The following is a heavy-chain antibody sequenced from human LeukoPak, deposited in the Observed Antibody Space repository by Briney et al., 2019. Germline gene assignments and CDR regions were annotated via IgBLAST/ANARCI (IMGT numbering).Heavy chain of an antibody. Sequence: PSETLSLTCTVSGGSISSGGYYWSWLRQPPGKGLEWIGEINHSGSTNYNPSLKSRVTISVDTSKNQFSLKLSSVTAADTAVYYCARVASTPGIAVAGPRTQYWYFDLWGRGTLVTVSS. CDR3: ARVASTPGIAVAGPRTQYWYFDL. J-gene: IGHJ2*01. CDR1: GGSISSGGYY. CDR2: INHSGST. D-gene: IGHD6-19*01. V-gene: IGHV4-39*07.